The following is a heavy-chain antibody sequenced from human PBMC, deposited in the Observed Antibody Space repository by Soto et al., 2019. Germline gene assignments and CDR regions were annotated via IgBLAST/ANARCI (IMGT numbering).Heavy chain of an antibody. CDR3: AKKLPEAGSHHAFDI. CDR1: EYSFTSYW. J-gene: IGHJ3*02. Sequence: GESLKISCKGSEYSFTSYWIGWVRQMPGKGLEWMGIIYPGDSDTRYSPSFRGQVTISVDKSISTAYLQWSSLKASDTAVYYCAKKLPEAGSHHAFDIWGHGTMVTVSS. V-gene: IGHV5-51*01. CDR2: IYPGDSDT. D-gene: IGHD2-2*01.